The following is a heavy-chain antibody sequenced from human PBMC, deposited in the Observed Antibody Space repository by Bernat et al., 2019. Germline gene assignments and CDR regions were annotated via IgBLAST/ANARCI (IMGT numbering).Heavy chain of an antibody. CDR3: ANFPYYTEYQYYFDF. Sequence: QLVESGGGLVQPGGSLRLSCAASGFSFSSYGMSWVRQAPGKGLEWVAGISGSGKSPFYADSVKGRFTTSRDNSKNTLYLRMDSLRAEDTAIYYCANFPYYTEYQYYFDFWGQGALVTVSS. V-gene: IGHV3-23*04. D-gene: IGHD1-26*01. CDR2: ISGSGKSP. CDR1: GFSFSSYG. J-gene: IGHJ4*02.